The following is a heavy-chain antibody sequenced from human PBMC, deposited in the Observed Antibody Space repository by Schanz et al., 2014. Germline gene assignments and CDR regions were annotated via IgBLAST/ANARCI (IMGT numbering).Heavy chain of an antibody. D-gene: IGHD2-15*01. CDR2: IFYTGYT. CDR1: GGSISSSSYY. CDR3: ARDAVALVPEYFMDV. V-gene: IGHV4-39*02. Sequence: QVQLQESGPGLVKPSDTLSLTCAVSGGSISSSSYYWGWIRQPPGKGLEWIGHIFYTGYTYNNPSLGSRAPMPEDTSKNQFSLKLAFVTAADTAVYYCARDAVALVPEYFMDVWGKGTPVTVSS. J-gene: IGHJ6*03.